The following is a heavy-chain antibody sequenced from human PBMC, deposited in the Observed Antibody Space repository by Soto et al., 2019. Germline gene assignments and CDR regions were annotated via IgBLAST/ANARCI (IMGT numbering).Heavy chain of an antibody. CDR2: IYYSGST. CDR1: GGSISSGDYY. V-gene: IGHV4-30-4*02. D-gene: IGHD3-16*01. J-gene: IGHJ4*02. CDR3: ARGAQLGGDDY. Sequence: SGTLSLTCTVSGGSISSGDYYWSWIRQPPGKGLEWIGYIYYSGSTYYNPSLKSRVTISVDTSKNQFSLKLSSVTAADTAVYYCARGAQLGGDDYWGQGTLVTVSS.